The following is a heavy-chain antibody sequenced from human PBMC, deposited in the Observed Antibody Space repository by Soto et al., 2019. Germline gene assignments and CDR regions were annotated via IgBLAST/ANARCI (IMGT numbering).Heavy chain of an antibody. CDR1: GDSISSDKW. D-gene: IGHD2-21*02. CDR2: IHHSGRT. J-gene: IGHJ4*02. V-gene: IGHV4-4*02. CDR3: ARGGDWQFDY. Sequence: QVQLQESGPGLVKPSGTLSLPCAVSGDSISSDKWWSWVRQPPGKGLEWIGEIHHSGRTNYNPSLKRRVTILVEKSKNQFSLELSSMTAADTAVYYCARGGDWQFDYWGQGTLVTVSS.